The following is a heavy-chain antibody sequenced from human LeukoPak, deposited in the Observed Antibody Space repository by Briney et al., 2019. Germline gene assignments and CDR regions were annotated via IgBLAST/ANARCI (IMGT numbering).Heavy chain of an antibody. CDR3: ARDLGTGYYGSGSYTGPNWFDP. CDR2: ISSSSSYI. Sequence: PEGSLRLSCAASGFTFSDYYMNWVRQAPGKGLEWVSSISSSSSYIYYADSVKGRFTISRDNAKNLLYLQMNSLRAEDTAVYYCARDLGTGYYGSGSYTGPNWFDPWGQGTLVTVSS. CDR1: GFTFSDYY. J-gene: IGHJ5*02. V-gene: IGHV3-21*01. D-gene: IGHD3-10*01.